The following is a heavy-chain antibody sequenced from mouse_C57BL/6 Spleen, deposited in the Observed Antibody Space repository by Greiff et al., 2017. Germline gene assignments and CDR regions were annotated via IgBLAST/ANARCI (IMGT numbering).Heavy chain of an antibody. Sequence: QVQLQQSGPELVKPGASVKISCKASGYASSSSWMNWVKQGPGKGLEWIGRIYPGVGDTNYNGKFKGKATQTADKSSSTAYMQLSSLTSDNSAVYIYAKDDVLYFDYWGQGTTLTVSS. D-gene: IGHD2-3*01. J-gene: IGHJ2*01. CDR1: GYASSSSW. CDR3: AKDDVLYFDY. V-gene: IGHV1-82*01. CDR2: IYPGVGDT.